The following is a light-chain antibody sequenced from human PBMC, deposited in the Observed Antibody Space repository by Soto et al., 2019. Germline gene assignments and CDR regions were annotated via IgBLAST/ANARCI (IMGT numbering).Light chain of an antibody. CDR3: QQSYNTPRT. V-gene: IGKV1-39*01. Sequence: IQRTQSPSSLSASVGDRVTIACRASQSINTYLTWYQQKPGKAPKLLIYAASSLQSGVPSRFSGSGSGTDFTLTTSSLQPEDCATYYCQQSYNTPRTFGQGTKVDIK. J-gene: IGKJ1*01. CDR1: QSINTY. CDR2: AAS.